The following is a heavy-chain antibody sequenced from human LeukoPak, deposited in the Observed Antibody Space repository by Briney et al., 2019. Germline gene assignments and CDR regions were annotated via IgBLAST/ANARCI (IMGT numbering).Heavy chain of an antibody. CDR3: ARSTTDFCSGDFDP. J-gene: IGHJ5*02. V-gene: IGHV3-21*01. CDR2: ISSSSSYI. Sequence: PGGSLRLSCAASGFTFSSYSMNWVRQAPGKGLEWVSSISSSSSYIYYADSVKGRFTISRDNAKNSLYLQMNSLRAEDTAVYYCARSTTDFCSGDFDPWGQGTLVTVSS. D-gene: IGHD3-3*01. CDR1: GFTFSSYS.